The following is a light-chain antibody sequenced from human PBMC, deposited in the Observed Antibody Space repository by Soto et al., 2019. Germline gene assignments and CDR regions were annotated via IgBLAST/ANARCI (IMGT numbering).Light chain of an antibody. CDR2: KAS. Sequence: DVQMTHSPSTRSASLGDIVTVSFRASASISSWLAWYQQKPGKTPKLLIYKASSLESGAPSRFSGSGSGTEFTLTISSLQTDDFATYYCQQYKSYETFGQGTKVDIK. V-gene: IGKV1-5*03. CDR3: QQYKSYET. J-gene: IGKJ1*01. CDR1: ASISSW.